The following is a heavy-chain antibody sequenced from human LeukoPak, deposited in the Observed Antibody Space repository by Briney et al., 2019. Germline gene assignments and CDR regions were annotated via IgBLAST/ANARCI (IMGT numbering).Heavy chain of an antibody. D-gene: IGHD3-22*01. J-gene: IGHJ3*02. CDR1: GDSITGYY. Sequence: SETLSLTCSVSGDSITGYYWSWIRQPPGKGLEWIGEINHSGSTNYNPSLKSRVTISVDTSKNQFSLKLSSVTAADTAVYYCARDAYYYDSSGYQIWGQGTTVTVSS. CDR3: ARDAYYYDSSGYQI. CDR2: INHSGST. V-gene: IGHV4-34*01.